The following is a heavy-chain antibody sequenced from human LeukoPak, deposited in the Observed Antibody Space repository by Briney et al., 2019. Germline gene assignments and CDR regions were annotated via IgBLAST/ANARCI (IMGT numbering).Heavy chain of an antibody. CDR1: GVSISSGGYS. V-gene: IGHV4-30-2*01. J-gene: IGHJ3*02. Sequence: SETLSLTCAVSGVSISSGGYSWSWIRQPPGKGLEWIGYIYHSGSTYYNPSLKSRVTISVDRSKNQFSLKLSSVTAADTAVYYCARGSTTYDAFDIWGQGTMVTVSS. CDR2: IYHSGST. D-gene: IGHD1-1*01. CDR3: ARGSTTYDAFDI.